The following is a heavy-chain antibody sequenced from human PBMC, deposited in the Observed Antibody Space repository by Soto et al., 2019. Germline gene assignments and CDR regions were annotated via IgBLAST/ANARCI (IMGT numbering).Heavy chain of an antibody. V-gene: IGHV1-18*01. D-gene: IGHD4-17*01. CDR2: ISACNGNT. CDR1: GYTFTSYG. J-gene: IGHJ6*02. CDR3: ARYYGDYVRYYYGMDV. Sequence: ASVKVSCKASGYTFTSYGISWVRQAPGQGLEWMGWISACNGNTNYAQKLQGRVTMTTDTSTSTAYMELRSLRSDDTAVYYCARYYGDYVRYYYGMDVWGQGTTVTVSS.